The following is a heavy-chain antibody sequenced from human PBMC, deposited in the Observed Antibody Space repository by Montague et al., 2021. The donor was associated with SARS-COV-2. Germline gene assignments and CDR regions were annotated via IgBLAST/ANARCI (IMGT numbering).Heavy chain of an antibody. CDR3: ARVRQWLVPFDY. CDR2: IYYSGST. D-gene: IGHD6-19*01. Sequence: SETLSLTCTVSGDSISHSSYYWGWIRQPPGKGLEWIGSIYYSGSTYYNPSLKSRATISVDTSKNQVSLKLNSVTAADTAVYYYARVRQWLVPFDYWGQGTLDTVSS. CDR1: GDSISHSSYY. J-gene: IGHJ4*02. V-gene: IGHV4-39*07.